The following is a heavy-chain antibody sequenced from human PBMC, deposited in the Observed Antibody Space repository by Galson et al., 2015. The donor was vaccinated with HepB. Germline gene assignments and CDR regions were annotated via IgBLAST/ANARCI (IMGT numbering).Heavy chain of an antibody. D-gene: IGHD2-8*01. CDR2: LNQHGNEK. CDR3: AKNGGAFDI. J-gene: IGHJ3*02. CDR1: GFTFTDHW. V-gene: IGHV3-7*03. Sequence: SLRLSCAASGFTFTDHWMSWVRQTPRRGLEWVTNLNQHGNEKYYADSVKGRFTISRDNAKNSLYLQMNSLRAEDTAVYYCAKNGGAFDIWGQGTMVIVSS.